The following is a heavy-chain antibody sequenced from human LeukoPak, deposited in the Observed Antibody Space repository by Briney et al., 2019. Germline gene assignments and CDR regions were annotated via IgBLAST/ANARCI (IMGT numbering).Heavy chain of an antibody. Sequence: SETLSLTCPVSGGSISGYYWSWIRQPPGKGLEWVGYISYSGSTNYNPSLKSRVTISVDTSKNQFSLKLSSVTAADTAVYYCARGPAAAGRYYYYYYGMDVWGQGTTVTVSS. J-gene: IGHJ6*02. CDR2: ISYSGST. D-gene: IGHD6-13*01. CDR3: ARGPAAAGRYYYYYYGMDV. V-gene: IGHV4-59*01. CDR1: GGSISGYY.